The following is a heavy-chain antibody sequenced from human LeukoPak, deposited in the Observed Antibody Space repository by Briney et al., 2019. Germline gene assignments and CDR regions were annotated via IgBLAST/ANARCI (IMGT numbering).Heavy chain of an antibody. CDR3: ARDAVRAYCSSTSCYGNDAFDI. Sequence: PGGSLRLSCAASGFTFSSYGMHWVRQAPGKGLEWVAVIWYDGSNKYYADSGKGRFTIARDNSKSKLYLQMNSLRAEDTDVYYCARDAVRAYCSSTSCYGNDAFDIWGQGTMVTVSS. D-gene: IGHD2-2*01. V-gene: IGHV3-33*01. CDR1: GFTFSSYG. J-gene: IGHJ3*02. CDR2: IWYDGSNK.